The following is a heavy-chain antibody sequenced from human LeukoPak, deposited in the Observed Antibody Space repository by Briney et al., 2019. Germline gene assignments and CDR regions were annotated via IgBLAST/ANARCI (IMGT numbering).Heavy chain of an antibody. CDR3: ARELPRTYGMDV. CDR1: GGSISSSSYY. Sequence: SETLSLTCTVSGGSISSSSYYWGWIRQPPGKGLEWIGSIYYSGSTYYNPSLKSRVTISVDRSKNQFSLKLSSVTAADTAVYYCARELPRTYGMDVWGQGTTVTVSS. J-gene: IGHJ6*02. CDR2: IYYSGST. V-gene: IGHV4-39*07. D-gene: IGHD5-18*01.